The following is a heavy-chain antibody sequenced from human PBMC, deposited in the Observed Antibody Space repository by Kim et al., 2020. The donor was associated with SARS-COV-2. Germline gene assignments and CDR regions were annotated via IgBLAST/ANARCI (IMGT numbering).Heavy chain of an antibody. J-gene: IGHJ4*02. Sequence: GGSLRLSCAASGFTFSSYAMHWVRQAPGKGLEWVAVISYDGSNKYYADSVKGRFTISRDNSKNTLYLQMNSLRAEDTAVYYCARGRSGDYVCFDYWGQGTLVTVSS. CDR2: ISYDGSNK. V-gene: IGHV3-30-3*01. CDR3: ARGRSGDYVCFDY. CDR1: GFTFSSYA. D-gene: IGHD4-17*01.